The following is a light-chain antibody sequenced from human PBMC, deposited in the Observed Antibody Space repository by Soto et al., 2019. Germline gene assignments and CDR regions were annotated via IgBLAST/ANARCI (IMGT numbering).Light chain of an antibody. CDR1: QTVNNY. J-gene: IGKJ1*01. V-gene: IGKV1-39*01. CDR2: AAS. Sequence: PSPSFLAASIGDRVSITFRSPQTVNNYVHWYQQKPGKATKLLIYAASNLQSGVPSRFSGSGSGTNFTLALNSLQPEDFATDYCHQGYSNAWTFGQGTKL. CDR3: HQGYSNAWT.